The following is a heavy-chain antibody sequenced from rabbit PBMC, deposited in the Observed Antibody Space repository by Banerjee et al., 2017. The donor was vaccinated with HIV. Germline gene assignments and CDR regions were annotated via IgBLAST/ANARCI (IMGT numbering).Heavy chain of an antibody. CDR3: ARGGSSDYKAFNL. CDR1: GFSFSSVYD. CDR2: IYTGNGYT. D-gene: IGHD8-1*01. Sequence: QSLEESGGDLVKPGASLTLTCTASGFSFSSVYDMCWVRQAPGKGLEWIGCIYTGNGYTFYASWVKSRFTITKTSSTTVTLQMTSLTAADTATYFCARGGSSDYKAFNLWGPGTLVTVS. J-gene: IGHJ4*01. V-gene: IGHV1S40*01.